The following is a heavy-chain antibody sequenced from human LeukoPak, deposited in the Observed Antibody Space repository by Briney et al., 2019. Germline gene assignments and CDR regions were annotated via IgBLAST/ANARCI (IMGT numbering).Heavy chain of an antibody. D-gene: IGHD5-12*01. CDR2: VYYTGST. J-gene: IGHJ6*02. V-gene: IGHV4-59*08. CDR1: GGSISSDY. Sequence: SETLSLTCTVSGGSISSDYWSWIRQPPGKGLEWIGYVYYTGSTKYNPSLKSRVAISVDTSKNQFSLNLSSVTAADTAVYYCARRPLGSSYSFGVDVRGQGTTVTVSS. CDR3: ARRPLGSSYSFGVDV.